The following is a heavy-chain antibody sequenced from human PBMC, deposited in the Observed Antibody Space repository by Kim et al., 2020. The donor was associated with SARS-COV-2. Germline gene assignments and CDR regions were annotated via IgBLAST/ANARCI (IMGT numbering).Heavy chain of an antibody. V-gene: IGHV5-10-1*01. Sequence: GESLKISCKGSGYSFTSYWISWVRQMPGKGLEWMGRIDPSDSYTNYSPSFQGHVTISADKSISTAYLQWSSLKASDTAMYYCARHGGGAVAGRPQDYWGQGTLVTVSS. D-gene: IGHD6-19*01. CDR1: GYSFTSYW. CDR2: IDPSDSYT. J-gene: IGHJ4*02. CDR3: ARHGGGAVAGRPQDY.